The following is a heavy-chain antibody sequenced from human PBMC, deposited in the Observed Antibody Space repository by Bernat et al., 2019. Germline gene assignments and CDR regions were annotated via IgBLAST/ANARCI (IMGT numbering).Heavy chain of an antibody. D-gene: IGHD1-1*01. J-gene: IGHJ6*02. CDR1: GFTFSSYA. Sequence: EVQLLESGGGLVQPGGSLRLSCAASGFTFSSYAMSWVRQAPGKGLEWVSAISGSGGSTYYADPVKGRFTISRDNSKNTLYLQMNSLRAEDTAVYYCARDLLVFSLPATTTGLGYYYYYGMDVWGQGTTVTVSS. V-gene: IGHV3-23*01. CDR3: ARDLLVFSLPATTTGLGYYYYYGMDV. CDR2: ISGSGGST.